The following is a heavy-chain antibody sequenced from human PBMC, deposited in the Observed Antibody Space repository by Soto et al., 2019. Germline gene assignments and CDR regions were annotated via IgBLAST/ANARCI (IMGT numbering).Heavy chain of an antibody. CDR2: IYYSGST. J-gene: IGHJ5*01. CDR1: GGSISSGGYY. D-gene: IGHD1-7*01. Sequence: QVQLQESGPGLVKPSQTLSLTCTVSGGSISSGGYYWSWIRQHPGKGLEWIGYIYYSGSTYYNPSRKSGLTGAGVASTNQHSLKQSSVTAADTAVYYCALDGTVTGTTGWFDPWGQETLVTASS. V-gene: IGHV4-31*03. CDR3: ALDGTVTGTTGWFDP.